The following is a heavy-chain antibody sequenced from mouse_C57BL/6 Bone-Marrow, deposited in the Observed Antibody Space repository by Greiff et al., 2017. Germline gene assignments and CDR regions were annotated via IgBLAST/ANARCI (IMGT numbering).Heavy chain of an antibody. V-gene: IGHV1-85*01. CDR2: IYPRDGST. CDR3: ARADYYGRAWFAY. Sequence: VQLQQSGPELVKPGASVKLSCKASGYTFTSYDINWVKQRPGQGLEWIGWIYPRDGSTKYNEQFKGKATLTVDTSSSTAYMGLHSLTSEDSAVYFCARADYYGRAWFAYWGQGTLVTVSA. J-gene: IGHJ3*01. CDR1: GYTFTSYD. D-gene: IGHD1-1*01.